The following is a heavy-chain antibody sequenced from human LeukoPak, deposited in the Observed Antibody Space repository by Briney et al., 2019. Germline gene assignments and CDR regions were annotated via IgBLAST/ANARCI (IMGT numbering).Heavy chain of an antibody. CDR3: ARRGYGTPEGWFDP. V-gene: IGHV5-51*01. Sequence: GASLKISCKASGSSFTSYWIGWVRQLPGKGLEWMEIIYPGDSDTRYSPSFQGQVSISADKSISTAYLQWSSLQASDTAMYYCARRGYGTPEGWFDPWGQGTLVTVS. CDR2: IYPGDSDT. CDR1: GSSFTSYW. J-gene: IGHJ5*02. D-gene: IGHD4-17*01.